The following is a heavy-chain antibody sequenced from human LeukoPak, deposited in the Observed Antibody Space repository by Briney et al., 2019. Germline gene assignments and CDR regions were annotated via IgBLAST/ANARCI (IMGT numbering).Heavy chain of an antibody. Sequence: PGGSLRLSCAVSKFTFSHYGMHWVRQAPGKGLEWVAVIWNDGSNQYYADSVKGRFTVSRDNSQNTLYLQMNSLRPEDTAVYYCAKDAQRGFDYSNSLENWGQGILVTVSS. V-gene: IGHV3-33*06. CDR1: KFTFSHYG. CDR3: AKDAQRGFDYSNSLEN. D-gene: IGHD4-11*01. CDR2: IWNDGSNQ. J-gene: IGHJ4*02.